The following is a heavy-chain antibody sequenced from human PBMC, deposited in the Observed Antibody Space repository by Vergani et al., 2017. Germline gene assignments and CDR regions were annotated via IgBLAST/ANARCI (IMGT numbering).Heavy chain of an antibody. V-gene: IGHV3-21*01. CDR3: ATDIVVVPAAITVDAFDI. Sequence: VQLVESGGGVVQPGTSMRLSCAASGFTFRSYSMNWVRQAPGKGLEWVSSISSSSSYIYYADSVKGRFTISRDNAKNSLYLQMNSLRAEDTAVYYCATDIVVVPAAITVDAFDIWGQGTMVTVSS. CDR2: ISSSSSYI. CDR1: GFTFRSYS. D-gene: IGHD2-2*01. J-gene: IGHJ3*02.